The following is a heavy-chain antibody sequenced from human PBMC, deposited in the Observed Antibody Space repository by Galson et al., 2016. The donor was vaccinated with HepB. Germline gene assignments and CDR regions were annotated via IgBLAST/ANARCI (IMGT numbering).Heavy chain of an antibody. CDR2: MNPNSGHT. J-gene: IGHJ4*02. Sequence: SVKVSCKASEYTFTSYDINWVRQATGQGLEWMGWMNPNSGHTGYAQKFQGRVTMTRNTSISTAYMQLSSLRSEDTAVYYCATGDYYEILTSTLPMIYWGQGTRVTVSS. CDR1: EYTFTSYD. D-gene: IGHD3-9*01. V-gene: IGHV1-8*01. CDR3: ATGDYYEILTSTLPMIY.